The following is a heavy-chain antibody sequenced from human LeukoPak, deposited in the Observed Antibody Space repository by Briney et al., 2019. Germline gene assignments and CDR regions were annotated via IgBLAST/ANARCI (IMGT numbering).Heavy chain of an antibody. V-gene: IGHV4-34*01. Sequence: PSETLSLTCAVYGGSFSGYYWSWIRQPPGKGLEWIGEINHSGSTNYNPSLKSRVTISVDTSKNQFSLKLSSVTAADTAVYHCAXXXXXYYYGSGSVFDYWGQGTLVTVSS. CDR1: GGSFSGYY. D-gene: IGHD3-10*01. CDR2: INHSGST. CDR3: AXXXXXYYYGSGSVFDY. J-gene: IGHJ4*02.